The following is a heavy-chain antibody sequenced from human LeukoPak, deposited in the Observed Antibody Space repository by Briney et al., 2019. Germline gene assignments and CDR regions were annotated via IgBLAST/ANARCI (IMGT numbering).Heavy chain of an antibody. J-gene: IGHJ6*03. CDR1: GGSISSGSYY. V-gene: IGHV4-61*02. Sequence: SQTLSLTCTVSGGSISSGSYYWSWIRQPAGKGLEWIGRIYTSGSTNYNPSLKSRVTISVDTSKNQFSLKLSSVTAADTAVYYCARTPYYYYYYMDAWGKGTTVTVSS. CDR2: IYTSGST. CDR3: ARTPYYYYYYMDA.